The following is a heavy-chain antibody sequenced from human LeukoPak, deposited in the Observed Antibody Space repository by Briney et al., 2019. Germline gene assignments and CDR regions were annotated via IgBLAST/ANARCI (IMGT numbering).Heavy chain of an antibody. CDR1: GFTFGSYS. CDR2: ISSSSSYI. J-gene: IGHJ4*02. Sequence: GGSLRLSCAASGFTFGSYSMNWVRQAPGKGLEWVSSISSSSSYIYYIDSVKGRFTISRDNAKSSLYLQMNSLRAEDTAIYYCARDPARFYYFDYWGQGTLVTVSS. V-gene: IGHV3-21*01. CDR3: ARDPARFYYFDY.